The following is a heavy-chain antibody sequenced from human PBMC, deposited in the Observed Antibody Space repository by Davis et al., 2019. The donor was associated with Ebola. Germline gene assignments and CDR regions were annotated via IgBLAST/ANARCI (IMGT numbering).Heavy chain of an antibody. D-gene: IGHD6-19*01. CDR2: IYWNDDN. V-gene: IGHV2-5*01. CDR1: GFSLSTSAVG. Sequence: SGPTLVKPTQTLTLTCTFSGFSLSTSAVGVTWIRQPPGKALEWLALIYWNDDNHYSPSVKNRLTITKDTSKNQVVLTMTNMDPTDTATYYRAHGAGWLSDYWSPGTLVTVSS. J-gene: IGHJ4*02. CDR3: AHGAGWLSDY.